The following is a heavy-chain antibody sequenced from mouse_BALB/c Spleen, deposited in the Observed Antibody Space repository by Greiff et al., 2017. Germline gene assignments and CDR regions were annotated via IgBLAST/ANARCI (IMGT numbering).Heavy chain of an antibody. J-gene: IGHJ3*01. CDR2: ISSGSSTI. V-gene: IGHV5-17*02. Sequence: EVKLMESGGGLVQPGGSRKLSCAASGFTFSSFGMHWVRQAPEKGLEWVAYISSGSSTIYYADTVKGRFTISRDNPKNTLFLQMTSLRSEDTAMYYCARSLLRLGFAYWGQGTLVTVSA. CDR3: ARSLLRLGFAY. D-gene: IGHD1-2*01. CDR1: GFTFSSFG.